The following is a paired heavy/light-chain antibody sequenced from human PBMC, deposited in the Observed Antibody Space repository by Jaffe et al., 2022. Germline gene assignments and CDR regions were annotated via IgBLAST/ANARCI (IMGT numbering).Light chain of an antibody. CDR3: CSCADSYTLV. CDR1: SSDVGGYNS. V-gene: IGLV2-11*01. J-gene: IGLJ2*01. CDR2: DVN. Sequence: QSALTQPRSVSGSPGQSVTISCTGTSSDVGGYNSVSWYQHHPGKAPKLMIYDVNKRPSGVPDRFSGSKSGNTASLTISGLQAEDEADFYCCSCADSYTLVFGGGTKLTVL.
Heavy chain of an antibody. CDR3: ARHGWGRGVLSAGFDP. D-gene: IGHD3-10*01. V-gene: IGHV4-38-2*01. Sequence: QVQLQESGPRRVQPSETLSLTCAVSGYSISRGYYWGWIRQPPGKGLEWIGSIPHSGSTYYNPSLRSRVTISVDTSKNQFSLMLSSVTAADTAVYYCARHGWGRGVLSAGFDPWGLGTLVTVSS. CDR2: IPHSGST. CDR1: GYSISRGYY. J-gene: IGHJ5*02.